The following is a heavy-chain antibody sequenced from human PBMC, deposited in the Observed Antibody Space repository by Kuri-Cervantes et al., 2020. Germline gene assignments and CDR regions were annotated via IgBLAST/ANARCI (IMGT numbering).Heavy chain of an antibody. CDR2: INHSGST. CDR3: ARVGYCSSTSCFAEAFDI. J-gene: IGHJ3*02. D-gene: IGHD2-2*01. CDR1: GGSFSGYY. V-gene: IGHV4-34*01. Sequence: SETLSLTCAVYGGSFSGYYWSWIRQPPGKGLEWIGEINHSGSTNYNPSLKSRVTISVDTSKNQFSLKLSSVTAADTAVYYCARVGYCSSTSCFAEAFDIWGQGTMVTVSS.